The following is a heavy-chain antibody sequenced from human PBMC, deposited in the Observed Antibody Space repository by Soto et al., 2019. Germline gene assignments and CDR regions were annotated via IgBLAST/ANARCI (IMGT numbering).Heavy chain of an antibody. D-gene: IGHD2-15*01. CDR1: GGSINSYY. V-gene: IGHV4-34*01. CDR3: ARGYCSGGSCFYYCDY. J-gene: IGHJ4*02. CDR2: INHSGST. Sequence: LSLTCTVSGGSINSYYWSWIRQPPGKGLEWIGQINHSGSTNYNPSLKSRVTISVDTSKNQFSLKLSSVTAADTAVYYCARGYCSGGSCFYYCDYWGQGTLVTVSS.